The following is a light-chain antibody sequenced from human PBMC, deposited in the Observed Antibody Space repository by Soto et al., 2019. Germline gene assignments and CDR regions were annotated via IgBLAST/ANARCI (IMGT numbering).Light chain of an antibody. J-gene: IGLJ1*01. Sequence: QSVLTQPPSVSGSPGQSVTISCTGTRSDIEKYDRVSWYQLPPGKAPILIIYEVTNRPSGVPARFSGSKSGNTASLTISWLQAEDEADYYCSSYISTSRYVFGAGTKVTVL. CDR2: EVT. CDR1: RSDIEKYDR. CDR3: SSYISTSRYV. V-gene: IGLV2-18*02.